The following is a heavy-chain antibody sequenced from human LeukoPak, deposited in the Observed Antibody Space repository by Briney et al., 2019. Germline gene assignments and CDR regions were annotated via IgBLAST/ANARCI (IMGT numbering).Heavy chain of an antibody. V-gene: IGHV3-21*01. CDR1: GFTFSSYS. CDR2: ISSSSSYI. J-gene: IGHJ3*02. Sequence: KSGGSLRLSCAASGFTFSSYSMNWVRQAPGKGLEWVSSISSSSSYIYYADSVKGRFTISRDNAKNSLYLQMNSLRAEDTAVYYCARDGPDAFDIWGQETMVTVSS. CDR3: ARDGPDAFDI.